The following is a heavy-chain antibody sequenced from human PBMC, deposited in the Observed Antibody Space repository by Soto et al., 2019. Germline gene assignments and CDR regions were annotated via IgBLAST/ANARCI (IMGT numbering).Heavy chain of an antibody. J-gene: IGHJ4*02. CDR2: IYYSGST. CDR3: AGFDFWSGYSLSNFDY. CDR1: GGSISSYY. Sequence: TLSLTCTVSGGSISSYYWSWIRQPPGKGLEWIGYIYYSGSTNYNPSLKSRVTISVDTSKNQFSLKLSSVTAADTAVYYCAGFDFWSGYSLSNFDYWGQGTLVTVSS. V-gene: IGHV4-59*01. D-gene: IGHD3-3*01.